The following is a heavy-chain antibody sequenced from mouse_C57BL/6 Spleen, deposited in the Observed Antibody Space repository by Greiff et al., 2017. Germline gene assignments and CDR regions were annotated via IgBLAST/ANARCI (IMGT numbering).Heavy chain of an antibody. D-gene: IGHD1-1*01. J-gene: IGHJ1*03. V-gene: IGHV1-81*01. CDR3: ARNYGSSLYLYFDV. Sequence: VQLQQSGAELARPGASVKLSCKASGYTFTSSGISWVKQRTGQGLEWIGEIYPRSGNTYYNEKFKGKATLTAAKSSSTAYMELRSLTSEDSAVYFCARNYGSSLYLYFDVWGTGTTVTGSS. CDR2: IYPRSGNT. CDR1: GYTFTSSG.